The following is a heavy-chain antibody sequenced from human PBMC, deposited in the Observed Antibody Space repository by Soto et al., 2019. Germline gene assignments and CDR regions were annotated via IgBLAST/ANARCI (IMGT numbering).Heavy chain of an antibody. J-gene: IGHJ6*02. D-gene: IGHD6-13*01. V-gene: IGHV3-30-3*01. CDR2: ISYDGSNK. CDR1: GFTSSSYA. Sequence: GGSLRLSCAASGFTSSSYAMHWVRQAPGKGLEWVAVISYDGSNKYYADSVKGRFTISRDNSKNTLYLQMNSLRAEDTAVYYCARQQQQLDSYYYYGMDVWGQGTTVTVSS. CDR3: ARQQQQLDSYYYYGMDV.